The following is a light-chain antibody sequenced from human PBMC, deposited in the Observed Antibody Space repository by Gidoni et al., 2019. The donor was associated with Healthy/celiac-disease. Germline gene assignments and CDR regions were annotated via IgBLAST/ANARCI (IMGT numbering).Light chain of an antibody. V-gene: IGLV1-40*01. CDR2: GNT. J-gene: IGLJ2*01. CDR1: RSNFGAGYD. Sequence: QSVLTQPPSLSGAPGQRVTISCTGRRSNFGAGYDVHWYQQLPGTTPRLLLYGNTLRPSGVPDRFSASKSGTSASLAITGLQAEDEATYYCQSFDSSLRGPVFGGGTRLTVL. CDR3: QSFDSSLRGPV.